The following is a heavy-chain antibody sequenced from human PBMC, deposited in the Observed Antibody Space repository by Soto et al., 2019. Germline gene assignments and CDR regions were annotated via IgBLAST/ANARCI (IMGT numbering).Heavy chain of an antibody. J-gene: IGHJ4*02. CDR1: GGSISNVNDC. Sequence: QVQLQESGPGLVKPSQTLSLTCIVSGGSISNVNDCWSWIRQRPDKGLEWIGHIYSGGSIYNNPPVTSRVTISVDTSNKQCSLQLSSVSASDTAVYYCAGGPSGDKVDYWGQGTLVTVSS. CDR2: IYSGGSI. V-gene: IGHV4-30-4*01. D-gene: IGHD7-27*01. CDR3: AGGPSGDKVDY.